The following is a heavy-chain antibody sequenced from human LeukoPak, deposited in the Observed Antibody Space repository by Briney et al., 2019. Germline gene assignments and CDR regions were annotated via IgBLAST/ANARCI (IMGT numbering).Heavy chain of an antibody. CDR2: IYYSGST. Sequence: PSETLSLTCTVSGGSISSGGYYWSWIRQHPGKGLEWIGYIYYSGSTYYNPSLKSRVTISVDTSKNRFSLKLSSVTAADTAVYYCARWSEAAAFDYWGQGTLVTVSS. V-gene: IGHV4-31*03. CDR1: GGSISSGGYY. D-gene: IGHD6-19*01. J-gene: IGHJ4*02. CDR3: ARWSEAAAFDY.